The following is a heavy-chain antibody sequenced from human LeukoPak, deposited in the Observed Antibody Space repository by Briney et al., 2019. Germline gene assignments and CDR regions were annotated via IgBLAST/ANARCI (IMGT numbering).Heavy chain of an antibody. CDR3: ARDPDSSSYYYYYYMDV. Sequence: PGGSLRLSCAASGFTFSDYYMNWVRQAPGKGLEWVSSISSSSSYIYYADSVKGRFTISRDNAKNSLYLQMNSLRAEDTAVYYCARDPDSSSYYYYYYMDVWGKGTTVTVSS. D-gene: IGHD6-6*01. CDR1: GFTFSDYY. V-gene: IGHV3-21*01. J-gene: IGHJ6*03. CDR2: ISSSSSYI.